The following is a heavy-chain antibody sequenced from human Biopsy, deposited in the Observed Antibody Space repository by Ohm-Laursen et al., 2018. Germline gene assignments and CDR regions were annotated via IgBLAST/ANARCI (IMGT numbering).Heavy chain of an antibody. CDR1: GGSISSGSNY. D-gene: IGHD5-24*01. J-gene: IGHJ4*02. CDR2: VYHSGTT. CDR3: ARHDGNGPFALDS. V-gene: IGHV4-39*01. Sequence: PSDTLSLTCTVSGGSISSGSNYWAWIRQPPGKGLEWIGSVYHSGTTYYSPSLKSRVTISVDTSKNQLSLKVTLVTAADTAAYYCARHDGNGPFALDSWGQGTLVTVSS.